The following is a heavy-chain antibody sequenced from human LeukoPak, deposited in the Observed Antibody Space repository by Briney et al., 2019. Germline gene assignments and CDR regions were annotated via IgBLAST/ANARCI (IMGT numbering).Heavy chain of an antibody. Sequence: SETLSLTCTVSGGSIISYYWSWIRQPAGKGLEWIGRIYSSESTNYNPSLKSRVIMSVDASKNHFSLRLSSVTAADTAVYYCARASDIAVAPDVHDAFDVWGQGTMVIVSS. CDR2: IYSSEST. CDR3: ARASDIAVAPDVHDAFDV. V-gene: IGHV4-4*07. J-gene: IGHJ3*01. CDR1: GGSIISYY. D-gene: IGHD2-2*01.